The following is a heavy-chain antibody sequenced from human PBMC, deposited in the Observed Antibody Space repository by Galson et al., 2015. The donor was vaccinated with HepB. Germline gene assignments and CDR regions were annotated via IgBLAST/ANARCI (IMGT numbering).Heavy chain of an antibody. J-gene: IGHJ4*02. CDR2: IKSKTDGGTT. CDR1: GFTVSSNY. Sequence: SLRLSCAASGFTVSSNYMSWVRQAPGKGLEWVGRIKSKTDGGTTDYAAPVKGRFTISRDDSKNTLYLQMNSLKTEDTAVYYCTRSYYWLSYWGQGTLVTVSS. CDR3: TRSYYWLSY. V-gene: IGHV3-15*01. D-gene: IGHD1-26*01.